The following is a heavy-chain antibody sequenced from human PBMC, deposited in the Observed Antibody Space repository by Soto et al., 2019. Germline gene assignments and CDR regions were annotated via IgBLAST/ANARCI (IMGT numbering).Heavy chain of an antibody. J-gene: IGHJ6*02. CDR2: IYPGDSDT. Sequence: PGESLKISCKGSGYSFTSYWIGWVRQMPGKGLEWMGIIYPGDSDTRYSPSFQGQVTISADKSISTAYLQWSSLKASDTAMYYCARSRYSYGFYYYYGMDVWGQGTTVTVS. CDR3: ARSRYSYGFYYYYGMDV. CDR1: GYSFTSYW. D-gene: IGHD5-18*01. V-gene: IGHV5-51*01.